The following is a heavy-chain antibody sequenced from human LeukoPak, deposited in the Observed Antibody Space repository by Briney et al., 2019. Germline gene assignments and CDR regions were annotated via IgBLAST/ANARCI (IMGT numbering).Heavy chain of an antibody. CDR1: GGSISTRNL. CDR2: IYHTGYT. Sequence: SETLSLTCAVSGGSISTRNLWTWVRQPPGKGLEGIGEIYHTGYTNYNPSLKSRVTISVDKSKNQFSLRLSSVNAADTAVYYCGSLGYCREDDCHCASWGQGALVTVSS. CDR3: GSLGYCREDDCHCAS. D-gene: IGHD2-15*01. J-gene: IGHJ4*02. V-gene: IGHV4-4*02.